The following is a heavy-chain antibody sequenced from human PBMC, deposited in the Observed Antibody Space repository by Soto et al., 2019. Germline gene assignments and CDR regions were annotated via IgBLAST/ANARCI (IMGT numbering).Heavy chain of an antibody. J-gene: IGHJ4*02. CDR1: GLNFDDFA. CDR3: AKGRYDFWSPYYFDS. V-gene: IGHV3-9*01. Sequence: EVRLVESGGRLVQPGRSLRLSCVGTGLNFDDFAMHWVRQAPGKGLEWVSGITWNSRVLAYADSVKGRFTISRDNARNSLYLQMDSLRDEDTALYYCAKGRYDFWSPYYFDSWGQGTLVTVSS. D-gene: IGHD3-3*01. CDR2: ITWNSRVL.